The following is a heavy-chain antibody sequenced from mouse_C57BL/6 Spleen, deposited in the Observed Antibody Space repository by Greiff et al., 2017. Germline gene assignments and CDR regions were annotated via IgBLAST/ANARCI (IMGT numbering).Heavy chain of an antibody. CDR3: ARDSNLYAMDY. Sequence: EVQRVESGGGLVKPGGSLKLSCAASGFTFSDYGMHWVRQAPEKGLEWVAYISSGSSTIYYADTVKGRFTISRDNAKNTLFLQMTSLRSEDTAMYYCARDSNLYAMDYWGQGTSVTVSS. D-gene: IGHD2-5*01. J-gene: IGHJ4*01. CDR2: ISSGSSTI. V-gene: IGHV5-17*01. CDR1: GFTFSDYG.